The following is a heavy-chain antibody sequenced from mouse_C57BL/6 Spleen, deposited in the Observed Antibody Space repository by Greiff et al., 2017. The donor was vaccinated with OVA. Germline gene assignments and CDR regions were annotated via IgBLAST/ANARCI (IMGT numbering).Heavy chain of an antibody. Sequence: EVKLMESGGGLVQPGGSLSLPCAASGFTFTDYYMSWVRKPPGKALVWLGFFRNKANGYTTEYSASVKGRFTISRDNSQSILYLQMNALRAEDSATDYCARYIGYDGYSYFDYWGQGTTLTVSS. CDR1: GFTFTDYY. J-gene: IGHJ2*01. CDR2: FRNKANGYTT. CDR3: ARYIGYDGYSYFDY. D-gene: IGHD2-3*01. V-gene: IGHV7-3*01.